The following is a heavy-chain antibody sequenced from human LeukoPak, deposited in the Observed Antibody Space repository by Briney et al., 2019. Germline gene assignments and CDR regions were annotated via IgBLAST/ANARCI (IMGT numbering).Heavy chain of an antibody. Sequence: GSLRLSCAASGFTFSSYSMNWVRQAPGKGLEWVSSISSSSSYIYYADSVKGRFTISRDNAKNSLYLQMNSLRAEVTAVYYCASGEGDTVPWTAFDIWGQGTMVTVSS. D-gene: IGHD1-26*01. CDR2: ISSSSSYI. V-gene: IGHV3-21*01. CDR1: GFTFSSYS. J-gene: IGHJ3*02. CDR3: ASGEGDTVPWTAFDI.